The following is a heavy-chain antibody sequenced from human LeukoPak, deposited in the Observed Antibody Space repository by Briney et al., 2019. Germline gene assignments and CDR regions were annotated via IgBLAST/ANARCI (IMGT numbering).Heavy chain of an antibody. V-gene: IGHV1-18*01. J-gene: IGHJ3*02. D-gene: IGHD6-13*01. CDR2: ISAYNGNT. CDR1: GGTFSSYA. Sequence: ASVKVSCTASGGTFSSYAISWVRQAPGQGLEWMGWISAYNGNTNYAQKLQGRVTMTTDTSTSTAYMELRSLRSDDTAVYYCARDRGFDSSSRGLRAFDIWGQGTMVTVSS. CDR3: ARDRGFDSSSRGLRAFDI.